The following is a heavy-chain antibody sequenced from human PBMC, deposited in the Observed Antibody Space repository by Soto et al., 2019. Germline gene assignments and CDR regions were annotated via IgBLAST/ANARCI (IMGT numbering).Heavy chain of an antibody. D-gene: IGHD3-22*01. CDR2: IIPIFGTA. Sequence: SVKVSCKASGGTFSSYAISWVRQAPGQGLEWMGGIIPIFGTANYAQKFQGRVTITADESTSTAYMELSSLRSGDTAVYYCARAYDSSGYYYWPFGYWGQGTLVTVSS. V-gene: IGHV1-69*13. CDR3: ARAYDSSGYYYWPFGY. CDR1: GGTFSSYA. J-gene: IGHJ4*02.